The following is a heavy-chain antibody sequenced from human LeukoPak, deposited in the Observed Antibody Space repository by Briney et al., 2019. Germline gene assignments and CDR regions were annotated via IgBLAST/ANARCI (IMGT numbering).Heavy chain of an antibody. CDR2: INPDSGGT. V-gene: IGHV1-2*02. CDR3: ARDGLGGSGAFDI. Sequence: GASVKVSCKASGYTFTGYYIHWVRQAPGQGLEWMGWINPDSGGTNYAQKFQGGVTMTRDTSISTAHMELSRLRSDDTAVYYCARDGLGGSGAFDIWGQGTMVTVSS. J-gene: IGHJ3*02. CDR1: GYTFTGYY. D-gene: IGHD3-16*01.